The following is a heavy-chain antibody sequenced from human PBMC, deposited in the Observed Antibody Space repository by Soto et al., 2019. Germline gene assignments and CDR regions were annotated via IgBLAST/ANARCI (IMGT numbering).Heavy chain of an antibody. CDR1: GYTFTSYG. V-gene: IGHV1-18*01. CDR3: ASGGAAYCGGDCYAYYYYGMDV. Sequence: QVQLVQSGAEVKKPGASVKVSCKASGYTFTSYGISWVRQAPGQGLEWMGWISAYNGNTNYAQKLQGRVTMTTDTSTSTAYMELRSLRSDDTAVYYCASGGAAYCGGDCYAYYYYGMDVWGQGTTVTVSS. D-gene: IGHD2-21*02. CDR2: ISAYNGNT. J-gene: IGHJ6*02.